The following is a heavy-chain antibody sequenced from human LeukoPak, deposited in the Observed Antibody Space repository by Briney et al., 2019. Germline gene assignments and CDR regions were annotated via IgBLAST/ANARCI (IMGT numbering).Heavy chain of an antibody. J-gene: IGHJ6*03. CDR3: AKDGAAAGIYYYYYMDV. Sequence: GGSLRLSCAASGLTFDDYAMHWVRQAPGKGLEWVSLISWDGGSTYYADSVKGRFTISRDNSKNSLYLQMNSLRAEDTALYYCAKDGAAAGIYYYYYMDVWGKGTTVTVSS. V-gene: IGHV3-43D*03. D-gene: IGHD6-13*01. CDR1: GLTFDDYA. CDR2: ISWDGGST.